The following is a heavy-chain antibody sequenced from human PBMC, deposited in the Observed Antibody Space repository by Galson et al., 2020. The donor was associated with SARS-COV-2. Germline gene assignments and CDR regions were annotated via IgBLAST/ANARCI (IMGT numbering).Heavy chain of an antibody. Sequence: GGSLRLSCVASGFTFSNFGMHWVRQAPGKGLEWVTLISFDGSNRFYADSVKGRFTISRDNSKNTLYLQMNSLRAEDAGVYYCANGGGNVAVGYLDYWGQGTLVTVSS. CDR2: ISFDGSNR. CDR3: ANGGGNVAVGYLDY. CDR1: GFTFSNFG. J-gene: IGHJ4*02. D-gene: IGHD1-26*01. V-gene: IGHV3-30*18.